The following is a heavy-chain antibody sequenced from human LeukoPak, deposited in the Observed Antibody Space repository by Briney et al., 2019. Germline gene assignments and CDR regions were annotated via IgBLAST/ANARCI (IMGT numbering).Heavy chain of an antibody. CDR3: SRNGLVDFDY. V-gene: IGHV3-49*04. CDR1: GLALHEFA. CDR2: IRRRAYGGAA. J-gene: IGHJ4*02. Sequence: GWSLRLSRTTSGLALHEFAMSGVRQPAGKGLEWVGFIRRRAYGGAAEYAASVKGRFIISRDDSKGIAYLQMNSLKTEDKAVYYCSRNGLVDFDYWGQGSRVIVSP.